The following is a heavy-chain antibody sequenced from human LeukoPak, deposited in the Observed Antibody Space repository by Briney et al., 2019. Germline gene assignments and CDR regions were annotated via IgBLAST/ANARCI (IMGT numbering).Heavy chain of an antibody. CDR3: ASGGGWVFFN. CDR2: INSDGSEK. D-gene: IGHD6-19*01. V-gene: IGHV3-7*01. Sequence: GSLRLSCAASGFPFTSYWLSWFRQSPGRGLEWVAHINSDGSEKNYVDSVKGRFTISRDNARNSQFLQMNSLRAEDTAVYYCASGGGWVFFNWGQGTLVTVSS. J-gene: IGHJ4*02. CDR1: GFPFTSYW.